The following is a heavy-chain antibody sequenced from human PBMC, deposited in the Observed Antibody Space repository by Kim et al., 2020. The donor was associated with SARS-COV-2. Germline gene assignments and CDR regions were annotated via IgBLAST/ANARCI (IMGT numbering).Heavy chain of an antibody. CDR1: GGSISSGGYS. CDR2: IYHSGST. CDR3: ARGCRDGYNYYFDY. Sequence: SETLSLTCAVSGGSISSGGYSWSWIRQPPGKGLEWIGYIYHSGSTYYNPSLKSRVTISVDRSKNQFSLKLSSVTAADTAVYYCARGCRDGYNYYFDYWGQGTLVTVSS. V-gene: IGHV4-30-2*01. J-gene: IGHJ4*02. D-gene: IGHD5-12*01.